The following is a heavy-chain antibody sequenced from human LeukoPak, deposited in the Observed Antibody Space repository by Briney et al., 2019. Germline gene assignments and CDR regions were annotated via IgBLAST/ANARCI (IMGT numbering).Heavy chain of an antibody. J-gene: IGHJ4*02. D-gene: IGHD5-18*01. CDR2: INPNSGGT. CDR3: ARAGYSYGYALFDY. CDR1: GYTFTGYY. V-gene: IGHV1-2*02. Sequence: ASVKVSCKASGYTFTGYYMHWVRQAPGQGLEWMGWINPNSGGTNYAQKFQGRVTMTRDTSISTAYMELSRLRSDDTAVYYCARAGYSYGYALFDYWGQGTLVTVSS.